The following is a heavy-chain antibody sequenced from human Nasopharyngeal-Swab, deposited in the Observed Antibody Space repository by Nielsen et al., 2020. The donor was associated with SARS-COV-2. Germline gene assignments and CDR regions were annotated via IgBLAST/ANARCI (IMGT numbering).Heavy chain of an antibody. Sequence: GGSLRLSCAASGFTFDDYAMPWVRQAPGTGLEWVSGISWNRGSIGHADSVKGRFTISSDNAKNSLYLQMNSLRAEDTALYYCAAYCGGDCYSGYWGQGTLVTVSS. CDR2: ISWNRGSI. J-gene: IGHJ4*02. V-gene: IGHV3-9*01. CDR1: GFTFDDYA. D-gene: IGHD2-21*02. CDR3: AAYCGGDCYSGY.